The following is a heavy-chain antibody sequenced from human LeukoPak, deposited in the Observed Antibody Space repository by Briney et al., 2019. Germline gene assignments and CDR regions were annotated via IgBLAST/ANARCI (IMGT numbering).Heavy chain of an antibody. V-gene: IGHV4-30-2*01. CDR1: GGSISSGGYS. D-gene: IGHD6-19*01. CDR2: IYHSGST. J-gene: IGHJ4*02. CDR3: AITYSSGWGPYFDY. Sequence: PSQTLSLTCAVSGGSISSGGYSWSWIRQPPGKGLEWIGHIYHSGSTYYNPSLKSRVTISVDRSKNQFSLKLSSVTAADTAVYYCAITYSSGWGPYFDYWGQGTLVTVSS.